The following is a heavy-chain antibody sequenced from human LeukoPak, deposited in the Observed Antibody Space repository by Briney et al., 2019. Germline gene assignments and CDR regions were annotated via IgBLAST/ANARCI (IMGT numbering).Heavy chain of an antibody. J-gene: IGHJ6*02. Sequence: PGGSLRLSCAASGFTLRTYEMTWVRQAPGKGLEWISFVSSSGGATFYADSVKGRFTVSRDNAENSVYLRMNSLRAEDTAIYYCARDPNSYFYGLDVWGQGTTVTVSS. CDR3: ARDPNSYFYGLDV. CDR1: GFTLRTYE. V-gene: IGHV3-48*03. CDR2: VSSSGGAT.